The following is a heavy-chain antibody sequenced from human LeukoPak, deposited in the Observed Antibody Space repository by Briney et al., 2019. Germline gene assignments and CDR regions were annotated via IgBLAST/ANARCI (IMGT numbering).Heavy chain of an antibody. Sequence: PGGSLRLSCAASGFSFSSYSMNWVRQAPGKGLEWVSYISSSSSTIYYADSVKGRFTIVRANDKNSLSLQMNSLRAEDTAVYYCARDRGRLNKDAFDIWGQGTMVTVSS. CDR2: ISSSSSTI. D-gene: IGHD1/OR15-1a*01. J-gene: IGHJ3*02. CDR1: GFSFSSYS. CDR3: ARDRGRLNKDAFDI. V-gene: IGHV3-48*01.